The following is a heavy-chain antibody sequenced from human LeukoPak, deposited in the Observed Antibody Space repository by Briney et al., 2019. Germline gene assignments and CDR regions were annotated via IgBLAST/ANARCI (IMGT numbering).Heavy chain of an antibody. CDR3: ARHSASGSYYTYNFDY. J-gene: IGHJ4*02. V-gene: IGHV3-21*01. CDR1: GFTFSSYS. CDR2: ISGGGGET. D-gene: IGHD3-10*01. Sequence: GGSLRLSCAASGFTFSSYSMSWVRQAPGKGLEWVSVISGGGGETFYADSVKGRFTISRDNVKGSLYLQMNSLRAEDTAVFYCARHSASGSYYTYNFDYWGQGTQVTVSS.